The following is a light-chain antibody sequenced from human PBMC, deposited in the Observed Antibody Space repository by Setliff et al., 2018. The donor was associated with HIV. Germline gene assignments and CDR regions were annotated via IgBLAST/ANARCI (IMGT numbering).Light chain of an antibody. J-gene: IGLJ1*01. Sequence: QSVLTQPASVSGSPGQSITISCTGTSSDVGGFNYVSWYQQHPGKAPKLMIYEVSNRPPGVSNRFSGSKSGNTASLTISGLQAEDEADYYCTPYSSRSTPYVFGTGTKVTVL. CDR2: EVS. CDR1: SSDVGGFNY. CDR3: TPYSSRSTPYV. V-gene: IGLV2-14*03.